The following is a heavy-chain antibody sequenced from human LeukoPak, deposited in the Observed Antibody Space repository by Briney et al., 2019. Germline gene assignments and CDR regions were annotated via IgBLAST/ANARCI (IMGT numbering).Heavy chain of an antibody. Sequence: AASVKVSCKASGGTFSSYAISWVRQAPGQGLEWMGGIIPIFGTANYAQEFQGRVTITTDESTSTAYMELSSLRSEDTAVYYCARGCSGGSCYYYYYMDVWGKGTTVTVSS. D-gene: IGHD2-15*01. V-gene: IGHV1-69*05. J-gene: IGHJ6*03. CDR2: IIPIFGTA. CDR3: ARGCSGGSCYYYYYMDV. CDR1: GGTFSSYA.